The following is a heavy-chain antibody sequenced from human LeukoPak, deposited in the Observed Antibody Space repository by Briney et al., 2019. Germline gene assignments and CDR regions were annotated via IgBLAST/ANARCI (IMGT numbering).Heavy chain of an antibody. CDR2: IYYSGST. Sequence: PSETLSLTCAVYSGSFSGYYWSWIRQPPGKGLEWIGYIYYSGSTNYNPSLKSRVTISVDTSKNQFSLKLSSVTAADTAVYYCARDRGSGSYPVFWFDPWGQGTLVTVSS. CDR3: ARDRGSGSYPVFWFDP. V-gene: IGHV4-59*01. D-gene: IGHD3-10*01. CDR1: SGSFSGYY. J-gene: IGHJ5*02.